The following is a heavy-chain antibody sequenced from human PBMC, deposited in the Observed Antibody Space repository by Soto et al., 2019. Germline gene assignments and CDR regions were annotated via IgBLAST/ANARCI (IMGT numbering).Heavy chain of an antibody. J-gene: IGHJ6*02. CDR3: ARRDYYGSGSYPYYYYGMDV. CDR2: INHSGST. V-gene: IGHV4-34*01. D-gene: IGHD3-10*01. Sequence: SGTLSLTCAVYGGSFSGYYWSWIRQPPGKGLESIGEINHSGSTNYNPSLKSRVTISVDTSKNQFSLKLSSVTAADTAVYYCARRDYYGSGSYPYYYYGMDVWGQGTTVT. CDR1: GGSFSGYY.